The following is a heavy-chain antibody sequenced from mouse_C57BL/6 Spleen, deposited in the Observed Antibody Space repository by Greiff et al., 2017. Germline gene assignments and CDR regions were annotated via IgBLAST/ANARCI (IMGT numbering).Heavy chain of an antibody. J-gene: IGHJ3*01. V-gene: IGHV5-16*01. Sequence: DVMLVESEGGLVQPGSSMKLSCTASGFTFSDYYMAWVRQVPEKGLEWVANINYDGSSTYYLDSLQSRFIISRDNAKNILYLQMSSLKSEDTATYYCARGGRTAQALFAYWGQGTLVTVSA. CDR2: INYDGSST. D-gene: IGHD3-2*02. CDR1: GFTFSDYY. CDR3: ARGGRTAQALFAY.